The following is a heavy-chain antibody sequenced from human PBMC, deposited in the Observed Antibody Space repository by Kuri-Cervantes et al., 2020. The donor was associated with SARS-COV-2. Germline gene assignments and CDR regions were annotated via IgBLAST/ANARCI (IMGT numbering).Heavy chain of an antibody. V-gene: IGHV3-48*02. CDR1: GFTFSSYA. CDR3: ARIPYSYGSPFDYYGMDV. CDR2: IISSSSTI. D-gene: IGHD5-18*01. Sequence: GESLQISCAASGFTFSSYAMNWVRQAPGKGLEWVSYIISSSSTIYYADSVKGRFTISRDNAKNSLYLQMNSLRDEDTAVYYCARIPYSYGSPFDYYGMDVWGQGTTVTVSS. J-gene: IGHJ6*02.